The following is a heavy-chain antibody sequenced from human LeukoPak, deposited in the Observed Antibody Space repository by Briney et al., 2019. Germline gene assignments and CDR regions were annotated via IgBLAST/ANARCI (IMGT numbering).Heavy chain of an antibody. CDR2: ISSSGSTI. CDR3: ASTYDSSGYNPYYFDY. Sequence: SGGSPRLSCAASGFTFSSYEMNWVRQAPGKGLEWVSYISSSGSTIYYADSVKGRFTISRDNAKNSLYLQMNSLRAEDTAVYYCASTYDSSGYNPYYFDYWGQGTLVTVSS. J-gene: IGHJ4*02. D-gene: IGHD3-22*01. V-gene: IGHV3-48*03. CDR1: GFTFSSYE.